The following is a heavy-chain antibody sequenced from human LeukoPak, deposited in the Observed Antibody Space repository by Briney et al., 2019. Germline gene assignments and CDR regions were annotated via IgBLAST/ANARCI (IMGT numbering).Heavy chain of an antibody. CDR3: ARHPYGDYVFDY. Sequence: SETLSLTSTVSTVTISITTYYWGRNRQPPGKGLESIGSIYYSVSTYYNPSLRSRVTISVDTSKNQFSLRLSSVTAADTAVYYCARHPYGDYVFDYWGQGSLVTVSS. CDR2: IYYSVST. D-gene: IGHD4-17*01. J-gene: IGHJ4*02. CDR1: TVTISITTYY. V-gene: IGHV4-39*01.